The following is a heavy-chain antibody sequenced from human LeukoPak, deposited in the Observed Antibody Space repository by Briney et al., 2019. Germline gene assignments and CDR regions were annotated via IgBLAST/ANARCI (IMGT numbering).Heavy chain of an antibody. V-gene: IGHV1-69*13. J-gene: IGHJ4*02. CDR3: ARGWLGETTVVTPYNY. D-gene: IGHD2-21*02. Sequence: GASVKVSCKASGGTFITTTINWVRQAPGQGLEWMGGITPIFRTPNYAQKFQGRVTITAVESMSTAYMELSRLRFEDTAVYYCARGWLGETTVVTPYNYWGQGTLVTVSS. CDR2: ITPIFRTP. CDR1: GGTFITTT.